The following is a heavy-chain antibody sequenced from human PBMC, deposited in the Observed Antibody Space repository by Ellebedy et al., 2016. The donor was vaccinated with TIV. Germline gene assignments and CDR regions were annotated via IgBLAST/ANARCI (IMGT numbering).Heavy chain of an antibody. CDR3: ARDLTVAGTFQPEGN. CDR1: GFIFSGYW. D-gene: IGHD6-19*01. J-gene: IGHJ4*02. CDR2: INSDGSDT. V-gene: IGHV3-74*01. Sequence: PGGSLRLSCAASGFIFSGYWMHWVRQAPGKGLVWVSRINSDGSDTAYADSVRGRFTISRDNAKNTLYLQMNSLRAEDTAIYYCARDLTVAGTFQPEGNWGQGTLVTVSS.